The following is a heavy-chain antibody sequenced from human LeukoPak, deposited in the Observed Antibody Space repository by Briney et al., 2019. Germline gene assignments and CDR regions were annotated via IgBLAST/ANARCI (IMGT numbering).Heavy chain of an antibody. V-gene: IGHV3-9*01. D-gene: IGHD6-19*01. J-gene: IGHJ5*02. Sequence: PGGSLRLSCAASGFTFDDYAMHWVRQAPGKGLEWVSGISWNSGSIGYADSVKGRFTISRDSAKNSLYLQMNSLRAEDTALYYCAKDRLSGLSNCFDPWGQGTLVTVSS. CDR1: GFTFDDYA. CDR3: AKDRLSGLSNCFDP. CDR2: ISWNSGSI.